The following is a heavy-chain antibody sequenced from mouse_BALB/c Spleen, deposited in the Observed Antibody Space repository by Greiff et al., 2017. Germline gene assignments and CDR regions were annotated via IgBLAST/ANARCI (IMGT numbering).Heavy chain of an antibody. Sequence: QVQLQQSGAELMKPGASVKISCKATGYTFSSYWIEWVKQRPGHGLEWIGEILPGSGSTNYNEKFKGKATFTADTSSNTAYMQLSSLTSEDSAVYYCAREDGYYGFAYWGQGTLVTVSA. J-gene: IGHJ3*01. CDR2: ILPGSGST. CDR1: GYTFSSYW. V-gene: IGHV1-9*01. D-gene: IGHD2-3*01. CDR3: AREDGYYGFAY.